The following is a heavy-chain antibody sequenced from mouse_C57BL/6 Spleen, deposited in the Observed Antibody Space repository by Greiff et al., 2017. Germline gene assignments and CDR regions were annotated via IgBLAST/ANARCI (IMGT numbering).Heavy chain of an antibody. Sequence: EVKLVESGGGLVQPGASLKLSCESNEYEFPSHDMSWVRKTPGKRLELVAAINTDGGSTYYPDTMERRFTISRDNAKKTLYLQLSSLRSEDTALYYCARHEGGSSPFAYWGQGTLVTVSA. CDR1: EYEFPSHD. CDR2: INTDGGST. CDR3: ARHEGGSSPFAY. V-gene: IGHV5-2*03. D-gene: IGHD1-1*01. J-gene: IGHJ3*01.